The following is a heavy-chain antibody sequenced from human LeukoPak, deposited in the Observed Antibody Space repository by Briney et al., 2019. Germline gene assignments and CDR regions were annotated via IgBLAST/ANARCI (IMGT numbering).Heavy chain of an antibody. CDR2: IYTSGST. J-gene: IGHJ4*02. Sequence: SETLSLTCTVSGGSISSYYWSWIRQPAGKGLEWIGRIYTSGSTNYNPSLKSRVTMLVDTSKNQFSLKLSSVTAADTAVYYCARDDSSGWYLDYWGQGTLVTVSS. V-gene: IGHV4-4*07. CDR1: GGSISSYY. D-gene: IGHD6-19*01. CDR3: ARDDSSGWYLDY.